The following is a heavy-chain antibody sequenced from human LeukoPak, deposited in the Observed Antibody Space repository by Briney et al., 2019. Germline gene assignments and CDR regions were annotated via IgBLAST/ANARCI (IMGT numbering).Heavy chain of an antibody. CDR1: GYSISSGYY. D-gene: IGHD6-13*01. CDR2: IYHSGST. Sequence: SGTLSLTCAVSGYSISSGYYWGWIRQPPGKGLEWIGSIYHSGSTYYNPSLKSRVTISVDTSKDQFSLKLSSVTAADTAVYYCARSEREQYSSSWYGYWGQGTLVTVSS. V-gene: IGHV4-38-2*01. CDR3: ARSEREQYSSSWYGY. J-gene: IGHJ4*02.